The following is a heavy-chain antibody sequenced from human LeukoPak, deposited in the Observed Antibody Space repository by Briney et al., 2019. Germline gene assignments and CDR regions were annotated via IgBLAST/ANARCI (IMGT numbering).Heavy chain of an antibody. D-gene: IGHD3-10*01. CDR1: GGTLSSYA. CDR2: IIPIFGTA. CDR3: ARDRCPKIFGGSGSYFPYYYYGMDV. V-gene: IGHV1-69*13. J-gene: IGHJ6*04. Sequence: SVKVSCKASGGTLSSYAISWVRQAPGQGLEWMGGIIPIFGTANYAQKFQGRVTITADESTSTAYMELSSLRSEDTAVYYCARDRCPKIFGGSGSYFPYYYYGMDVWGKGTTVTVSS.